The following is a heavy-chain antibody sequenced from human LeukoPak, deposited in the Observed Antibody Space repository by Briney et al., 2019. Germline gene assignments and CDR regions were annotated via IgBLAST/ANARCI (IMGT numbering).Heavy chain of an antibody. J-gene: IGHJ4*02. D-gene: IGHD4-17*01. CDR2: MNPNSGNT. V-gene: IGHV1-8*01. Sequence: ASVKVSCKASGYTVTSYDINWVRQATGQGLEWMGWMNPNSGNTGYAQKFHGRVTVTRNTSISTAYMELSSLRSEDTAVYYCASGMTTVTNAGFVYWGQGTLVTVSS. CDR1: GYTVTSYD. CDR3: ASGMTTVTNAGFVY.